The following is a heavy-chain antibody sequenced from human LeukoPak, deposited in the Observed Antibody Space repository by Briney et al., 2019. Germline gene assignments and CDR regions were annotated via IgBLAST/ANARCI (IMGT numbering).Heavy chain of an antibody. CDR3: ARFHCSGGSCYSGTYYYMDV. D-gene: IGHD2-15*01. CDR2: MNPNSGNT. J-gene: IGHJ6*03. V-gene: IGHV1-8*01. CDR1: GYTFTSYD. Sequence: GASVKVSCKASGYTFTSYDINWVRQATGQGLEWMGWMNPNSGNTGYAQKFQGRVTMTRNTSISTAYMELSSLRSEDTAVYYCARFHCSGGSCYSGTYYYMDVWGKGTMVTVSS.